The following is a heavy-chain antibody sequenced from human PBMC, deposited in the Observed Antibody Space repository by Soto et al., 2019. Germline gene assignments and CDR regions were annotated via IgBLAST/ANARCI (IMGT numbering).Heavy chain of an antibody. V-gene: IGHV4-59*08. J-gene: IGHJ4*02. D-gene: IGHD5-18*01. CDR2: IYYSGST. Sequence: PSETLSLTCTVSGGSISSYYWSWIRQPPGKGLEWIGYIYYSGSTNYNPSLKSRVTISVDTSKNQFSLKLSSVTAADTAVYYCARYGYSYGRPYFDYWGQGTLVTVSS. CDR1: GGSISSYY. CDR3: ARYGYSYGRPYFDY.